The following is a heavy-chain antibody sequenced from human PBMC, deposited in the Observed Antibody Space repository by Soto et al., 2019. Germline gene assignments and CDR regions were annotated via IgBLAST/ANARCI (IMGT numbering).Heavy chain of an antibody. D-gene: IGHD3-9*01. Sequence: GGSLRLSCAASGFTFSSYSMNWVRQAPGKGLEWVSSISSSSSYIYYADSVKGRFTISRDNAKNSLYLQMNSLRAEDTAVYYCARGQYYDILTGYSQSDYYYYMDVWGKGTTVTVSS. CDR2: ISSSSSYI. J-gene: IGHJ6*03. V-gene: IGHV3-21*01. CDR3: ARGQYYDILTGYSQSDYYYYMDV. CDR1: GFTFSSYS.